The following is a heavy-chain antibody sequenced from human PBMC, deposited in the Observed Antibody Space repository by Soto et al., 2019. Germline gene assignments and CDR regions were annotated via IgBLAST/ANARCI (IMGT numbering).Heavy chain of an antibody. CDR1: GGSISSSNW. Sequence: SETLSLTCVVSGGSISSSNWWSWVRQPPGKGLEWIGEIYHSGSTNYNPSLKSRVTISVDKSKNQFSLKLSSVTAADTAVYYCARDPGYCSGGSCLDDAFDIWGQGTMVTVSS. CDR3: ARDPGYCSGGSCLDDAFDI. V-gene: IGHV4-4*02. CDR2: IYHSGST. D-gene: IGHD2-15*01. J-gene: IGHJ3*02.